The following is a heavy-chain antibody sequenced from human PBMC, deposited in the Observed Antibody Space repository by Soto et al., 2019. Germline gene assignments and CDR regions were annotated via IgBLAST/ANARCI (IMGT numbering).Heavy chain of an antibody. J-gene: IGHJ4*02. Sequence: VQLLESGGGLVQPGGSLRLSCASSGFTFSTYAINWVRQAQGKGLEWVSGISGSGDSTYYADSVKGRFTVSRDNSKNTLYLQMNSLIAEDTAVFYCAKERSSGWSFDYWGQGSLVTVSS. D-gene: IGHD6-19*01. CDR3: AKERSSGWSFDY. CDR1: GFTFSTYA. V-gene: IGHV3-23*01. CDR2: ISGSGDST.